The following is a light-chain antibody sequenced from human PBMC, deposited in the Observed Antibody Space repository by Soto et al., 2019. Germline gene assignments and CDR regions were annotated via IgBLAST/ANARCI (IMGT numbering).Light chain of an antibody. CDR1: SSNIGINT. CDR2: SNN. V-gene: IGLV1-44*01. J-gene: IGLJ2*01. CDR3: AAWDDSLIGVV. Sequence: QSVLTQPPSASGTPGQRVTISCSGSSSNIGINTVNWYQQLPGTAPRVLIYSNNQRPSGVPDRCSGSKSGTSASLAISGLQSEDDADYYCAAWDDSLIGVVFGGGTKLTVL.